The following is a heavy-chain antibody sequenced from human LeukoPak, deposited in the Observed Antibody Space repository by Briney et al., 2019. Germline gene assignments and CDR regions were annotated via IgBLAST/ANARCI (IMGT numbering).Heavy chain of an antibody. D-gene: IGHD3-22*01. CDR3: AKDGTPNYDSSGYYYMDV. CDR2: ISGSGGST. Sequence: GGSLRLSCAASGFTFSSYAMSWVRQAPGKGLEWVSAISGSGGSTYYADSVKGRLTISRDNSKNTLYLQMNSLRAEDTAVYYCAKDGTPNYDSSGYYYMDVWGKGTTVTVSS. J-gene: IGHJ6*03. V-gene: IGHV3-23*01. CDR1: GFTFSSYA.